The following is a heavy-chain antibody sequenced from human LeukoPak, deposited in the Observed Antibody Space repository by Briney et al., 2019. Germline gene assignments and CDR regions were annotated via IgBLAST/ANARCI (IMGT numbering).Heavy chain of an antibody. D-gene: IGHD3-10*01. V-gene: IGHV1-8*03. Sequence: GSSLKLSCKASGYTFTSYDINWARQATGQGLEWMGWMNPNSGNTGYAQKFQGRVTITRNTSISTAYMELSSLRSEDTAVYYCARGPGDFDYWGQGTLVTVSS. CDR2: MNPNSGNT. CDR3: ARGPGDFDY. CDR1: GYTFTSYD. J-gene: IGHJ4*02.